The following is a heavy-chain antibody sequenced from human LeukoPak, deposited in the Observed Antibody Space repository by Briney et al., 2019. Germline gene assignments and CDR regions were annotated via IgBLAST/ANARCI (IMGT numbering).Heavy chain of an antibody. V-gene: IGHV3-20*04. CDR1: GFTFDDYG. Sequence: GSLRLSCAASGFTFDDYGMSWVRQAPGKGLEWVSGINWNGGSTGYADSVKGRFTISRDNAKNSLYLQVNSLRAEDTALYYCARDRKTYYYDSSGYPHDYWGQGTLVTVSS. D-gene: IGHD3-22*01. J-gene: IGHJ4*02. CDR3: ARDRKTYYYDSSGYPHDY. CDR2: INWNGGST.